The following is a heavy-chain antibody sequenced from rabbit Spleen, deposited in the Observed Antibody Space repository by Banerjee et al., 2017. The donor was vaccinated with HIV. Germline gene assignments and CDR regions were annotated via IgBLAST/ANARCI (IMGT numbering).Heavy chain of an antibody. CDR1: GFSFISSYY. Sequence: QEQLEESGGGLVQPEGSLTLACTASGFSFISSYYMCWVRQAPGKGLEWIACIDTGFGGTTYYASWAKGRFTISKTSSTTVTLQMTSLTAADTATYFCARDTSSSFSSYGMDLWGQGTLVTVS. V-gene: IGHV1S45*01. D-gene: IGHD1-1*01. CDR3: ARDTSSSFSSYGMDL. CDR2: IDTGFGGTT. J-gene: IGHJ6*01.